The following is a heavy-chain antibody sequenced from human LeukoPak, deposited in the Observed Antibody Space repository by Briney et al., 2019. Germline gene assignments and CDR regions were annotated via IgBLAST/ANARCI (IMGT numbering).Heavy chain of an antibody. CDR1: GYTFTGYY. J-gene: IGHJ4*02. CDR3: ARDGYCGGDCYSGTRLYFDY. D-gene: IGHD2-21*02. CDR2: INPNSGGT. Sequence: ASVKVSCKASGYTFTGYYMHWVRQAPGQGLEWMGWINPNSGGTNYAQKFQGRVTMTRDTSISTAYMELSRLRSDDMAVYYCARDGYCGGDCYSGTRLYFDYWGQGTLVTVSS. V-gene: IGHV1-2*02.